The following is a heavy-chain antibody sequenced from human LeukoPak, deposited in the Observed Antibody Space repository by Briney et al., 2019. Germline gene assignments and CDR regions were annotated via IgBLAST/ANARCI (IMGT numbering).Heavy chain of an antibody. V-gene: IGHV1-3*01. CDR1: GYTFTSYA. Sequence: ASVNVSCTASGYTFTSYAMHWVRQAPGQRLEWMGWINAGNGNTKYSQKFQGRVTITRNTSASTAYMELSSLRSEDTAVYYCARGAGIAAAGLRYNWFDPWGQGTLVTVSS. J-gene: IGHJ5*02. CDR2: INAGNGNT. CDR3: ARGAGIAAAGLRYNWFDP. D-gene: IGHD6-13*01.